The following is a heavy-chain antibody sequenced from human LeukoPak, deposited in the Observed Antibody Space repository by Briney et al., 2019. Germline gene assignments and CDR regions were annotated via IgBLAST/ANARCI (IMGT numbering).Heavy chain of an antibody. CDR1: GFSFDVHA. CDR3: AKDWTSHNGVYDCLDF. V-gene: IGHV3-23*01. J-gene: IGHJ4*02. D-gene: IGHD3-16*01. CDR2: IGGPAGT. Sequence: HPGGSLRLSCAASGFSFDVHAMTWVRQAPGKGPEWVATIGGPAGTFYADSVRGRFTISRDNSRYTLYLQMNRLRAEDSALYYCAKDWTSHNGVYDCLDFWGQGTQVTVSS.